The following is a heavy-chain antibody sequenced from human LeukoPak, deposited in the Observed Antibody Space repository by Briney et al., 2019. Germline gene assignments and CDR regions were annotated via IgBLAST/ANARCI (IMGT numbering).Heavy chain of an antibody. CDR3: ARVSLDYGDYVALFDY. CDR1: GYTFTSYG. J-gene: IGHJ4*02. V-gene: IGHV1-18*01. CDR2: ISAYNGNT. D-gene: IGHD4-17*01. Sequence: GASVKVSCKASGYTFTSYGISWVRQAPGQGLEWMGWISAYNGNTNYAQKLQGRVTMTTDTSTSTAYMELRSLRSDDTAAYYCARVSLDYGDYVALFDYWGQGTLVTVSS.